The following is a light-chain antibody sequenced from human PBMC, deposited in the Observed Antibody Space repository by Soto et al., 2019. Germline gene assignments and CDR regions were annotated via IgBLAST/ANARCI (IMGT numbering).Light chain of an antibody. J-gene: IGLJ1*01. CDR2: GNS. V-gene: IGLV1-40*01. CDR1: SSNIGAGYD. Sequence: QSVLTQPPSVSGAPGQRVTISCTGSSSNIGAGYDVHWYQQLPGTAPKLLIYGNSNRPSGLPDRFSASKSGTSASLANPGRHADDAADYYCQSYDSSMSGSVFGTWTKLTVL. CDR3: QSYDSSMSGSV.